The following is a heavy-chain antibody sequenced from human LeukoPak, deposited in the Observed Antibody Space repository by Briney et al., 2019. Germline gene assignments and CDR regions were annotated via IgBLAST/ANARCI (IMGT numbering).Heavy chain of an antibody. D-gene: IGHD3-10*01. CDR2: ISGSGGST. Sequence: GGSLRLSCAASGFTFSSCAMSWVRQAPGKGLEWVSAISGSGGSTYYADSVKGRFTISRDNSKNTLYLQMNSLRAEDTAVYYCAKVENYYGSGGNDYWGQGTLVAVSS. CDR3: AKVENYYGSGGNDY. V-gene: IGHV3-23*01. J-gene: IGHJ4*02. CDR1: GFTFSSCA.